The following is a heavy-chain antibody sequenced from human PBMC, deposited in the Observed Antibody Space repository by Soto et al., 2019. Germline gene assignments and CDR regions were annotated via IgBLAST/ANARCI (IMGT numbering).Heavy chain of an antibody. CDR2: ISSNGVGT. CDR3: ARRARPDFYYMDV. J-gene: IGHJ6*03. V-gene: IGHV3-64*01. Sequence: EVQLAESGGGLAQPGGSLRLSCAASGFTLSGYAMDWVRQAPGKGLGYVSGISSNGVGTYYGNSVQGRFTISRDNSKNTVYLQMGSLRPEDMAVYYCARRARPDFYYMDVWGKGTTVTVSS. CDR1: GFTLSGYA. D-gene: IGHD6-6*01.